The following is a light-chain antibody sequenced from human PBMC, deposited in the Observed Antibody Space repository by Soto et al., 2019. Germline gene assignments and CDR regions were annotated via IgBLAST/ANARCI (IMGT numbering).Light chain of an antibody. CDR2: GAS. Sequence: ERVMTQSPATLSVSPGERATLSCRASQSVGSNLAWYQQKPGQAPRLLIFGASSRATGVPARFSGSGSGTEFTLTINSLQSEDFAVYFCQQYNFWPSFGQGTKVDIK. CDR3: QQYNFWPS. J-gene: IGKJ1*01. CDR1: QSVGSN. V-gene: IGKV3-15*01.